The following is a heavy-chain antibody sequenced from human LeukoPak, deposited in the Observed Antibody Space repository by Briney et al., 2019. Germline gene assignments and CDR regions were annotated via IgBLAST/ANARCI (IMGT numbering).Heavy chain of an antibody. J-gene: IGHJ4*02. D-gene: IGHD5-18*01. CDR1: GFTFYDYT. CDR3: AKDMEDTAMVSSGASMGY. Sequence: PGGSLRLSCAASGFTFYDYTMHWVRQAPGKGLEWVSLISWDGGSTYYADSVKGRFTISRDNSKNSLYLQMNSLRTEDTALYYCAKDMEDTAMVSSGASMGYWGQGTLVTVSS. CDR2: ISWDGGST. V-gene: IGHV3-43*01.